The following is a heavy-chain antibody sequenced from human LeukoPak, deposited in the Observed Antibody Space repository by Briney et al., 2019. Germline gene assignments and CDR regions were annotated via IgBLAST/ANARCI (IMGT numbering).Heavy chain of an antibody. J-gene: IGHJ4*02. CDR1: GYSFTSYW. D-gene: IGHD5-18*01. V-gene: IGHV5-51*01. CDR3: ARLSPVDTAMAPEGDYFDY. CDR2: IYPGDSDT. Sequence: GESLKISCKGSGYSFTSYWIGWVRQMPGKGLEWMGIIYPGDSDTRYSPSFQGQVTISADKSISTAYLQWSSLKASDTAMYYCARLSPVDTAMAPEGDYFDYWGREPWSPSPQ.